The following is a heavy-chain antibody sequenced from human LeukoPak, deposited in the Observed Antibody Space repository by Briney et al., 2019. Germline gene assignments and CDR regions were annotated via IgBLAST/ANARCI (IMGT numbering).Heavy chain of an antibody. V-gene: IGHV4-59*01. CDR3: ARGVVLTGYPLDL. D-gene: IGHD3-9*01. J-gene: IGHJ4*02. CDR1: GGSFSNYY. CDR2: IYYSGTT. Sequence: SETLSLTCSASGGSFSNYYLSWIRQPPGKGLEWIGVIYYSGTTDYNPSLKSRFTISIDTSKKQFSLKLSSVTAAGPAVYYCARGVVLTGYPLDLWGRGTLVSVS.